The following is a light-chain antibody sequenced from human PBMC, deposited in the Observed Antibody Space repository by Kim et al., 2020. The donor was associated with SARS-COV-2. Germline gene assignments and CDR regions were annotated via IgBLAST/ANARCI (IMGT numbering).Light chain of an antibody. CDR3: QKYNSAPRT. CDR2: AAS. CDR1: QGIGTY. Sequence: DIQMTQSPSSLSASVGDRVTITCQASQGIGTYLAWYQQKPGKVPKLLIYAASTLQSGVPSRFSGSGSGTDFTLTISSLQPEDVATYYCQKYNSAPRTFGGGTKVDIK. J-gene: IGKJ4*01. V-gene: IGKV1-27*01.